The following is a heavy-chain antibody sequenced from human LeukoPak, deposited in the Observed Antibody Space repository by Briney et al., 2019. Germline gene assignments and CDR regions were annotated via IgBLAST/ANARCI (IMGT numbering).Heavy chain of an antibody. CDR3: ARGYHDIVLVVAARAWFDP. D-gene: IGHD2-15*01. CDR2: IYYNGDT. Sequence: SETLSLTCTVSGFSISDGYYWGWIRPSPGKGLEWIGSIYYNGDTYQNPSLKSRVTISVDTSKNRFSLRLSSVTAADTAVYYCARGYHDIVLVVAARAWFDPWGQGILVTVSS. J-gene: IGHJ5*02. CDR1: GFSISDGYY. V-gene: IGHV4-38-2*02.